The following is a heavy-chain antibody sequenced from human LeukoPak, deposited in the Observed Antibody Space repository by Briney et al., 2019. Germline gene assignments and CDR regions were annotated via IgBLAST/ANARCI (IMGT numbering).Heavy chain of an antibody. V-gene: IGHV3-48*02. Sequence: GGSLRLSCAVSGFTFSSFSMNWARQAPGKGLEWVSYISSTGSTTYYANSVKGRFTVSRDNAKDSLYLQMNNLRDEDTAVYYCARDLISGDYTFDYWGQGALVAVSS. CDR2: ISSTGSTT. D-gene: IGHD4-11*01. J-gene: IGHJ4*02. CDR1: GFTFSSFS. CDR3: ARDLISGDYTFDY.